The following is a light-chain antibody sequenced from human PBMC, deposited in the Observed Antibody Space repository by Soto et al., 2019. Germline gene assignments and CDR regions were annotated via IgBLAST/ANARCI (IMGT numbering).Light chain of an antibody. CDR3: QQYYGYPAGT. CDR1: QGISNY. CDR2: AAS. V-gene: IGKV1-8*01. J-gene: IGKJ1*01. Sequence: AIRMTQSPSSLSASTGDRVTITCRASQGISNYLAWYQQKPGKAPKLLIYAASTLQSGVPSRFSGSGSGTDFTLTISGLQAEDFGTYFCQQYYGYPAGTFGQGTKVQIK.